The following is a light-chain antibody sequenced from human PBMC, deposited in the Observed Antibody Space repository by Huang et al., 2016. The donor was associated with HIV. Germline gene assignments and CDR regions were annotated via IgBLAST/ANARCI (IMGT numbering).Light chain of an antibody. CDR1: QSINKY. J-gene: IGKJ2*01. CDR3: QQSYKAPRT. V-gene: IGKV1-39*01. Sequence: DIQMTQSPSSLSASVGDRVIISCRASQSINKYLNWYQQMPGKAPKLLIYGASTLQRGVSSRFSGSASGTDFTLTIGSLQPEDAATYYCQQSYKAPRTFGQGTLLEI. CDR2: GAS.